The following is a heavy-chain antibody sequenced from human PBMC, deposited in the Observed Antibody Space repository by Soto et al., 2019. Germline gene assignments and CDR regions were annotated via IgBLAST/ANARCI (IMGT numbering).Heavy chain of an antibody. D-gene: IGHD4-4*01. CDR1: GGSISSYY. Sequence: QVQLQESGPGLVKPSETLSLTCTVSGGSISSYYWSWIRQPPGKGLEWIGYIYYSGSTNYNPSLKSRVTISVDTSKNQFSLKLSSVTAADTAVYYCASSYSNYFYFDYWGQGTLVTVSS. J-gene: IGHJ4*02. CDR3: ASSYSNYFYFDY. CDR2: IYYSGST. V-gene: IGHV4-59*01.